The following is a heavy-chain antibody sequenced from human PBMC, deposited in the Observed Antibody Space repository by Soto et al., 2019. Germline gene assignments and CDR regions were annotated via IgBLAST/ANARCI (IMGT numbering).Heavy chain of an antibody. J-gene: IGHJ3*02. D-gene: IGHD2-8*02. CDR2: GYYNGNT. V-gene: IGHV4-59*01. CDR1: GGPISSFS. Sequence: QVQLQESGPGLVKPSETLSLTCTVSGGPISSFSWNWIRQPPGKGLEWIGNGYYNGNTKYNPSLKSRVTISVDTSKNQISLKLSSVTAADTAVYYCARDPQLLGAFDIWGQGTMVTVSS. CDR3: ARDPQLLGAFDI.